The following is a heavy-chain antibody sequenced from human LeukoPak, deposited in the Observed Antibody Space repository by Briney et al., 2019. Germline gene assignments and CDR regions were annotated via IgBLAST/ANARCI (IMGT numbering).Heavy chain of an antibody. CDR2: LSGSGRTV. V-gene: IGHV3-23*01. CDR3: AKDLDFYGATSAYLDP. D-gene: IGHD4-23*01. CDR1: GFTFSSHA. J-gene: IGHJ5*02. Sequence: PGGSLRLSCAASGFTFSSHAMSWVRQAPGKGLEWVSGLSGSGRTVYYADSLKGRFTISRDNSKNTLYLQMNSLRAEDTAIYYCAKDLDFYGATSAYLDPWGQGTLVTVSS.